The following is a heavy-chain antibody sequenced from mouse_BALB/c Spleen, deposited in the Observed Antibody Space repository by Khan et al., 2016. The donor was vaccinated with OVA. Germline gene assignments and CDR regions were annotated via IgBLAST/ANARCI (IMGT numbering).Heavy chain of an antibody. CDR3: ARSYFYGYYFDQ. CDR2: ISGYSSTI. D-gene: IGHD1-1*01. J-gene: IGHJ2*01. V-gene: IGHV5-17*02. Sequence: EVELVESGGGLVQPGGSRKLSCAASGFTFSSFGIHWVRQAPEKGLEWVAYISGYSSTIYYADTVKGRFTISRDNPKNTLFLQMTSLRSEDTAMYYCARSYFYGYYFDQWGQGTTLTVSS. CDR1: GFTFSSFG.